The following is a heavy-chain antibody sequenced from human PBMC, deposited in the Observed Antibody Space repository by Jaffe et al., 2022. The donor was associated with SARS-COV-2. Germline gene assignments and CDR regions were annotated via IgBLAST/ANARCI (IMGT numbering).Heavy chain of an antibody. Sequence: QLQLQESGPGLVKPSETLSLTCTVSGGSISSSSYYWGWIRQPPGKGLEWIGSIYYSGSTYYNPSLKSRVTISVDTSKNQFSLKLSSVTAADTAVYYCARHYYDSSGYYRLSYYYYGMDVWGQGTTVTVSS. CDR1: GGSISSSSYY. CDR3: ARHYYDSSGYYRLSYYYYGMDV. V-gene: IGHV4-39*01. CDR2: IYYSGST. J-gene: IGHJ6*02. D-gene: IGHD3-22*01.